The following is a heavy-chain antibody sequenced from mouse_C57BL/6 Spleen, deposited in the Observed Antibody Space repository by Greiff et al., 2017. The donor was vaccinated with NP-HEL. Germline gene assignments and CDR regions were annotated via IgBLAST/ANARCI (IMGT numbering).Heavy chain of an antibody. Sequence: VQLQQSGPGLVKPSQSLSLTCSVTGYSITSGYYWNWIRQFPGNKLEWMGYISYDGSNNYNPSLKNRISITRDTSKNQFFLKLNSVTTEDTATYYCARAGAYDYDVWFAYWGQGTLVTVSA. CDR2: ISYDGSN. D-gene: IGHD2-4*01. CDR3: ARAGAYDYDVWFAY. J-gene: IGHJ3*01. CDR1: GYSITSGYY. V-gene: IGHV3-6*01.